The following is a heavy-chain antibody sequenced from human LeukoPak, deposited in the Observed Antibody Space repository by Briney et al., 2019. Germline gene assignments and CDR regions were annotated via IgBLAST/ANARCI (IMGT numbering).Heavy chain of an antibody. Sequence: ASVKVSCKASVYTFTVSGISWGPHAPGQGVGWMGWVSAYNGNTNYAQKLQGRVTMTTDTSTSTAYMELRSLRSDDTAVYYCARVRGMEGYSSGWRPKRGYFDYWGQGTLVTVSS. CDR1: VYTFTVSG. J-gene: IGHJ4*02. CDR2: VSAYNGNT. V-gene: IGHV1-18*01. D-gene: IGHD6-19*01. CDR3: ARVRGMEGYSSGWRPKRGYFDY.